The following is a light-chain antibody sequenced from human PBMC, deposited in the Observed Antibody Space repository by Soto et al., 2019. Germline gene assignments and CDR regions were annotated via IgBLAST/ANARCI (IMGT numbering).Light chain of an antibody. CDR3: VQALQIPRDT. CDR1: QSLLHPNGYNY. Sequence: DIVMTQSPLSLPVTPGEPASISCRSSQSLLHPNGYNYLDWYLQKQGQSQQLLIYLGSNRASGLHDRLHGSGPGTDFKLKPSRVEDGYVGVYYCVQALQIPRDTFGQRTKLQIK. V-gene: IGKV2-28*01. J-gene: IGKJ2*01. CDR2: LGS.